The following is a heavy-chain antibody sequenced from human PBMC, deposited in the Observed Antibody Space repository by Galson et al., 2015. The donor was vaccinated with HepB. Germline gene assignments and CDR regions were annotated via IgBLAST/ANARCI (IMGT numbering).Heavy chain of an antibody. CDR3: TTDTRIVGATGFDY. CDR2: IKRKTDGGTT. D-gene: IGHD1-26*01. J-gene: IGHJ4*02. Sequence: SLRLSCAASGFTFSNAWMSWVRQAPGKGLEWVGRIKRKTDGGTTDYAAPVKGRFTISRDDSKNTMYLQLNSLKTEDTAVYYCTTDTRIVGATGFDYWGQGTLVTVSS. V-gene: IGHV3-15*01. CDR1: GFTFSNAW.